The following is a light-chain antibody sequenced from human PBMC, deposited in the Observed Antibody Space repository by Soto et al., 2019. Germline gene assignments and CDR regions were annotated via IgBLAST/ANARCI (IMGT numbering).Light chain of an antibody. CDR3: QQYGTFPRT. CDR2: GAS. CDR1: QSVRSSF. J-gene: IGKJ1*01. Sequence: EIVLPQSPGTLSLSPGESSTLSCRASQSVRSSFLAWYQQKPGQAHRLLIYGASSRATGVPDRFSGSGSGTDFTLTISRLEPEEFAVYYCQQYGTFPRTFGHGTKVDNK. V-gene: IGKV3-20*01.